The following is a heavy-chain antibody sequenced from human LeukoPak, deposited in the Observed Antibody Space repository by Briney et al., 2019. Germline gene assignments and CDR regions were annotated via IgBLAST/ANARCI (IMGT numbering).Heavy chain of an antibody. V-gene: IGHV4-34*01. CDR2: INHSGST. CDR3: ARGQEYILTGYPAALDY. D-gene: IGHD3-9*01. CDR1: GGSFSGYY. Sequence: SETLSLTCAVYGGSFSGYYWSWIRQPPGKGLEWIGEINHSGSTNYNPSLKSRVTIPVDTSKNQFSLKLSSVTAADTAVYYCARGQEYILTGYPAALDYWGQGTLVTVSS. J-gene: IGHJ4*02.